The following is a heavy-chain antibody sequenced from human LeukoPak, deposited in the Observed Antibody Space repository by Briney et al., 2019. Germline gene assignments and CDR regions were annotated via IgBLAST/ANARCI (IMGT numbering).Heavy chain of an antibody. Sequence: SETLSLTCAVYGGSFSGYYWSWVRQPPGRGLEWIGEINHSGTTNYNPSLKSRLTISLDTSKNQFSLKLSSVTAADTAVYYCARVGVVVPAAINSGRVFFDYWGQGTLVTVSS. J-gene: IGHJ4*02. CDR3: ARVGVVVPAAINSGRVFFDY. CDR2: INHSGTT. D-gene: IGHD2-2*02. V-gene: IGHV4-34*01. CDR1: GGSFSGYY.